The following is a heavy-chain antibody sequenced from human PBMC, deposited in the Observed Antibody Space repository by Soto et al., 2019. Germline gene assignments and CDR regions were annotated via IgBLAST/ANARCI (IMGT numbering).Heavy chain of an antibody. Sequence: QVQLQESGPGLVKPSGTLSLSCIVSGGSISSINWWSWVRQSPGKGLEWIGEVFHNGGTDYSPSLKSRVSMSVDKSKNQFSLNLTSVTVADTAVYYCARKAYGSGHFDYWGQGTLVTVSS. V-gene: IGHV4-4*02. CDR2: VFHNGGT. J-gene: IGHJ4*02. CDR3: ARKAYGSGHFDY. CDR1: GGSISSINW. D-gene: IGHD3-10*01.